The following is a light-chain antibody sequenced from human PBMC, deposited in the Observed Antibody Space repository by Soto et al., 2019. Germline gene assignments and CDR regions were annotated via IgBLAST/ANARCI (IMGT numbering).Light chain of an antibody. CDR2: EVS. CDR3: SSYSISTAYL. V-gene: IGLV2-14*01. CDR1: SSDVGGYHY. Sequence: QSALTQPASVSGSPGQSITISCTGTSSDVGGYHYVSWYQLLPGKAPKLILFEVSIRPSGVSYRFSGSKSGNTASLTISGLQAEDEADYFCSSYSISTAYLFGPGTKVTVL. J-gene: IGLJ1*01.